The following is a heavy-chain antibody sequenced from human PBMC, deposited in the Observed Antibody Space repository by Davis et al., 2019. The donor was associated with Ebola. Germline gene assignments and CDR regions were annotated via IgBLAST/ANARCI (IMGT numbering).Heavy chain of an antibody. J-gene: IGHJ4*02. CDR2: INPNSGGT. Sequence: AASVKVSCKASGYTFTGNYIQWVRQAPGQGLEWMGRINPNSGGTNYAQKFQGRVTMSRDTSTSTAYMELSSLRSEDTAVYYCATKQAQLWFVGYYFDYWGQGTLVTVSS. V-gene: IGHV1-2*06. CDR3: ATKQAQLWFVGYYFDY. CDR1: GYTFTGNY. D-gene: IGHD5-18*01.